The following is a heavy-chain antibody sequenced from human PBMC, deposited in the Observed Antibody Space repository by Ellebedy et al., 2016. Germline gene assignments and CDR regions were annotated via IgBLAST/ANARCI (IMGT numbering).Heavy chain of an antibody. CDR3: ASFRGYSGYAH. CDR1: GFTFSDYY. J-gene: IGHJ4*02. V-gene: IGHV3-11*01. CDR2: ISSSGSTI. D-gene: IGHD5-12*01. Sequence: GESLKISXAASGFTFSDYYMSWIRKAPGKGLEWVSYISSSGSTIYYSDSVKGRFTISRDNAKNSLYLQMNSLRAEDTAVYYCASFRGYSGYAHWGQGTLVTVSS.